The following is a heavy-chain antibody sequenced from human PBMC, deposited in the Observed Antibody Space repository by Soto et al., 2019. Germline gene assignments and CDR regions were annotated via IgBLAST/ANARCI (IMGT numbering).Heavy chain of an antibody. V-gene: IGHV3-66*01. CDR2: IYSGGST. D-gene: IGHD3-10*01. J-gene: IGHJ4*02. CDR1: GFTVSSNY. Sequence: GGSLRLSCAASGFTVSSNYMSCVRQAPGKGLEWVSVIYSGGSTYYADSVKGRFTISRDNSKNTLYLQMNSLRAEDTAVYYCARDPNYYGSGSYTNASDFWGQGTLVTVSS. CDR3: ARDPNYYGSGSYTNASDF.